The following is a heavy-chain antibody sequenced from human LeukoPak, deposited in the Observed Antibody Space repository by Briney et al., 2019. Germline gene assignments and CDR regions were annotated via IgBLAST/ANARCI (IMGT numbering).Heavy chain of an antibody. D-gene: IGHD6-19*01. V-gene: IGHV3-7*01. J-gene: IGHJ6*02. Sequence: PGGSLRLSCAASGFSFNSYWMAWVRQAPGKGLEWVANIKEDGSDNRYVDSVKGRFTISRDNARSSLYLQMNSLRVEDTAIYYCAREQGWTSDYYGMDVWGHGTTVTVSS. CDR3: AREQGWTSDYYGMDV. CDR1: GFSFNSYW. CDR2: IKEDGSDN.